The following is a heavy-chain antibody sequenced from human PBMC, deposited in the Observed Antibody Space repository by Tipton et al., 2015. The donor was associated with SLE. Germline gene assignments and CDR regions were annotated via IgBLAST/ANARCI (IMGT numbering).Heavy chain of an antibody. CDR3: ARAIGDSGTYYYYYHMDV. CDR1: DGSFSDYY. CDR2: INHSGST. J-gene: IGHJ6*03. Sequence: TLSLTCAVYDGSFSDYYWSWIRQPPGRGLEWIGEINHSGSTNHNPSLKSRVTISVDTSKNQFSLKLSSVTAADTAVYYCARAIGDSGTYYYYYHMDVWGKGTTVTVSS. D-gene: IGHD3-22*01. V-gene: IGHV4-34*01.